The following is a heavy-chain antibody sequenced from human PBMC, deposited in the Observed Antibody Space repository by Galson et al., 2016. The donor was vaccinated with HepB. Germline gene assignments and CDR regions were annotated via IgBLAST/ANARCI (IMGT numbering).Heavy chain of an antibody. J-gene: IGHJ4*02. CDR3: ARDDYFRLGY. CDR1: GFTFNSYT. D-gene: IGHD3-16*01. Sequence: SLRLSCAASGFTFNSYTMSWVRQAPGKGLGWIAWITSSSDTMYYADSVKGRFTISRDNAKNSLYLEMNSLRDEDTAVYYCARDDYFRLGYWGQGTLVTVSS. V-gene: IGHV3-48*02. CDR2: ITSSSDTM.